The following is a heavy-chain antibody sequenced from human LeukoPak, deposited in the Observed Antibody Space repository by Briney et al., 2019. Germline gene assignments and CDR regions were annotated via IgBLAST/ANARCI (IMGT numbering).Heavy chain of an antibody. CDR1: GFTFSTYN. D-gene: IGHD3-10*02. J-gene: IGHJ6*04. Sequence: PGGSLRLSCAASGFTFSTYNMNWVRQAPGKGLEWVSYISSSGSTIYYADSVKGRFTISRDNAENSLYLQMNSLRAEDTAVYYCAELGITMIGGVWGKGTTVTISS. V-gene: IGHV3-48*04. CDR3: AELGITMIGGV. CDR2: ISSSGSTI.